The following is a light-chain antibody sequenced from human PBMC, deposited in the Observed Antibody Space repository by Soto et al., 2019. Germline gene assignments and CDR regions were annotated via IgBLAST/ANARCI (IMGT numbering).Light chain of an antibody. CDR3: CADAGRSTYV. Sequence: QSVLTQPASESGSPGQSITISCTRTSSDVGSYNFVSWYQQHPGEVPKVMIYEVSKRPSGVSDRFSGSKSGNTASLTISGLQDEDEDDYYCCADAGRSTYVFGTVTKVTVL. CDR2: EVS. V-gene: IGLV2-23*02. CDR1: SSDVGSYNF. J-gene: IGLJ1*01.